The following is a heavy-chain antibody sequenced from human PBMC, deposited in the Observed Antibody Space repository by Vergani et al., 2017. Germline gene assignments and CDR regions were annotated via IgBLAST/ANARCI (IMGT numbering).Heavy chain of an antibody. J-gene: IGHJ4*02. Sequence: QVKLVQSGAEVKKPGSSVKVSCKASGGTFSSYAISWVRQAPGQGLEWMGGIIPIFGTANSAQKFQGRVTITADESTSTAYMELSSLRSEDTAVYYCARDRSYYDFWSGYFDYWGQGTLVTVSS. CDR2: IIPIFGTA. D-gene: IGHD3-3*01. CDR3: ARDRSYYDFWSGYFDY. CDR1: GGTFSSYA. V-gene: IGHV1-69*01.